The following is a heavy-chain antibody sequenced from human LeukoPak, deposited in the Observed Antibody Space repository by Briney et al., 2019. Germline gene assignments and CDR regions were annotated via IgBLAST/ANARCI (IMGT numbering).Heavy chain of an antibody. J-gene: IGHJ3*02. CDR3: ARDHGGATRRDDAFDI. D-gene: IGHD1-26*01. V-gene: IGHV3-48*01. Sequence: GGSLRLSCAASGFTFSTYSMNWVRQAPGKGLEWVSYISSSSRTIYYAGSVKGRFTISRDNAKKSLYLQMNSLRAEDTAVYYCARDHGGATRRDDAFDIWGQGTMVTVSS. CDR2: ISSSSRTI. CDR1: GFTFSTYS.